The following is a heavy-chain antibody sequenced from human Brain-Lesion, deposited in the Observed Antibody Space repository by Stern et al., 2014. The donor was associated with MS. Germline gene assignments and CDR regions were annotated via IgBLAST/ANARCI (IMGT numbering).Heavy chain of an antibody. Sequence: EVQLVESGGGLVQPGGSLTISCTAAGFTFGNYWMTWVRQAPGKGLEWGANIKEDGTEKNFVDSVKGRFTISRANARNYLYLQMNSLRVEDTALYYCARVYNTIYGIVTQRGSGMDVWGQGTTVIVSS. V-gene: IGHV3-7*01. D-gene: IGHD3-3*01. CDR1: GFTFGNYW. J-gene: IGHJ6*02. CDR3: ARVYNTIYGIVTQRGSGMDV. CDR2: IKEDGTEK.